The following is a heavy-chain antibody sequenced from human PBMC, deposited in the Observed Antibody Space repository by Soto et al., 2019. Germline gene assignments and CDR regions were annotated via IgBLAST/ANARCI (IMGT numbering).Heavy chain of an antibody. D-gene: IGHD4-17*01. J-gene: IGHJ4*02. CDR1: GGLLSSGGYY. CDR2: IYYSGST. V-gene: IGHV4-31*03. Sequence: QVQLQESGPGLVKPSQTLSLTCTVSGGLLSSGGYYWSWIRQHPGKGLEWIGYIYYSGSTYYNPSHKSRVTIAVDTSKNHCALMLSSVPAADTAVYYWARSPEPAVTAFDYWGQGTMVTVSS. CDR3: ARSPEPAVTAFDY.